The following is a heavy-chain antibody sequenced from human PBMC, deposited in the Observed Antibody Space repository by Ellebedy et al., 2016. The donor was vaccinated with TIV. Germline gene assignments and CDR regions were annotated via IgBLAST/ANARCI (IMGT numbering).Heavy chain of an antibody. CDR3: ALTYSSGWYSQIDYYGMDV. J-gene: IGHJ6*02. CDR2: IDPSDSYT. CDR1: GYSFTNYW. D-gene: IGHD6-19*01. V-gene: IGHV5-10-1*01. Sequence: KVSCKGSGYSFTNYWISWVRQIPGKGLEWMGRIDPSDSYTNYSPSFQGDVTISADKSISTAYLQWSSLNASDTAMYYCALTYSSGWYSQIDYYGMDVWGQGTTVTVSS.